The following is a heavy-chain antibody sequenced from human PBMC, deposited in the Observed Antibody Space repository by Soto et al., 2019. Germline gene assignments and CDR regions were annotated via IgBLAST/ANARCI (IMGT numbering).Heavy chain of an antibody. Sequence: EVQLVESGGGLVKPGGSLRLSCAASGFTFSNGWMSWVRQAPGKGLEWVGRIKSKLAGGTTDYSAPVKGRFIISRDDSKDTLYLQMNSLKTEDTAVYYCATDSTQTFCDGGPCYSVQTKIHDSGGQGTLVTVSS. CDR1: GFTFSNGW. V-gene: IGHV3-15*01. J-gene: IGHJ4*02. CDR3: ATDSTQTFCDGGPCYSVQTKIHDS. D-gene: IGHD2-15*01. CDR2: IKSKLAGGTT.